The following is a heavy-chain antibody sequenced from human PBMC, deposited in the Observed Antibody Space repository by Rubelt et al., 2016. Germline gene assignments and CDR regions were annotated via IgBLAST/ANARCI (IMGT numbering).Heavy chain of an antibody. CDR1: GYTFNVYY. J-gene: IGHJ4*02. V-gene: IGHV1-2*06. D-gene: IGHD1-14*01. Sequence: GSELKKPGASVKVSCKASGYTFNVYYMHWVRQAPGQGLEWMGRINPDSGGTNYAQKFQGRVTMTRDTSISTAYMQLSNLRSDDTAVYYCAVSYNSQWVWGQGTLVTVSS. CDR3: AVSYNSQWV. CDR2: INPDSGGT.